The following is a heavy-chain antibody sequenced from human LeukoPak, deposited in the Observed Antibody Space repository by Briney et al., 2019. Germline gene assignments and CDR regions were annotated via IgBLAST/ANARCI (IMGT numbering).Heavy chain of an antibody. CDR3: ARASSTRGYYYYYMDV. V-gene: IGHV3-23*01. CDR2: ISGSGGST. CDR1: GFSVSSNY. J-gene: IGHJ6*03. Sequence: GGSLRLSCAASGFSVSSNYMNWVRQAPGKGLEWVSAISGSGGSTYYADSVKGRFTISRDNSKNTLYLQMNSLRAEDTALYHCARASSTRGYYYYYMDVWGKGTTVTVSS. D-gene: IGHD2-2*01.